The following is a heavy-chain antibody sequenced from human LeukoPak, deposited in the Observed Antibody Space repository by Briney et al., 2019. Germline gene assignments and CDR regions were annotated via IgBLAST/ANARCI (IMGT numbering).Heavy chain of an antibody. D-gene: IGHD2-15*01. CDR2: ISSTGSTK. CDR1: GFTFSGYN. J-gene: IGHJ4*02. Sequence: GGSLRLSCAASGFTFSGYNMNWVRQAPGKGLEWVSYISSTGSTKYYADSVNGRFTVSRDNAKTSLYLQMNSLRAEDTAVYYCARDDCNGGSCYPDYWGQGTLLTVSS. V-gene: IGHV3-48*03. CDR3: ARDDCNGGSCYPDY.